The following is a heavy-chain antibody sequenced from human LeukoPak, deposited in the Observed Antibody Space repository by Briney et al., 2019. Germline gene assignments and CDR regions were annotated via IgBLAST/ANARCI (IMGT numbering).Heavy chain of an antibody. J-gene: IGHJ4*02. CDR1: GYTLTELS. CDR3: ATVFYGSGVLLRFGELFGY. D-gene: IGHD3-10*01. Sequence: AASVKVSCKVSGYTLTELSMHWVRQAPGKGLEWMGGFDPEDGETVYAQKFQGRVTMTEDTSTDTAYMELSSLRSEDTAVYYCATVFYGSGVLLRFGELFGYWGQGTLVTVSS. V-gene: IGHV1-24*01. CDR2: FDPEDGET.